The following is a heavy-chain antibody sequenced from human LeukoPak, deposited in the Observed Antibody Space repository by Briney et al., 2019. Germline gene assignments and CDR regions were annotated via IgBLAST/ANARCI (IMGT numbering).Heavy chain of an antibody. J-gene: IGHJ4*02. D-gene: IGHD2-15*01. Sequence: GGSLRLSCAASGFTFSSYSMNWVRQAPGKGLEWVSSISSSSSYIYHADSVKGRFTISRDNAKNSLYLQMNSLRAEDTAVYYCALGEAAQPFDYWGQGTLVTVSS. CDR1: GFTFSSYS. V-gene: IGHV3-21*01. CDR2: ISSSSSYI. CDR3: ALGEAAQPFDY.